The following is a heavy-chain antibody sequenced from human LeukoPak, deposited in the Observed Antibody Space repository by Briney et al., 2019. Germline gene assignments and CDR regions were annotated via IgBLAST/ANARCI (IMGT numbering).Heavy chain of an antibody. D-gene: IGHD2-15*01. J-gene: IGHJ4*02. Sequence: GGSLRLSCAASGFTFSSYAMSWVRQAPGKGLEWVSAISGSGGSTYYADSVKGRFTISRDNSKNTLYLQMNSLRAEDTAVYYCATVYCSGGSCNWGQGTLVTVSS. V-gene: IGHV3-23*01. CDR2: ISGSGGST. CDR1: GFTFSSYA. CDR3: ATVYCSGGSCN.